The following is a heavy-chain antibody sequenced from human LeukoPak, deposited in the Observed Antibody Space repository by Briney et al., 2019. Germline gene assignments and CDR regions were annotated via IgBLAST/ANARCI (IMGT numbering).Heavy chain of an antibody. CDR3: ARGYCGMDV. Sequence: GSLRLSCAGSGFTVSSNYMSWVRQAPGKGLDWVSVIHSGGSTYYADSVKGRFTISRDNSKNTLYLQMNSLRVEDTAVYYCARGYCGMDVWGQGTTVTVSS. V-gene: IGHV3-66*01. CDR1: GFTVSSNY. CDR2: IHSGGST. J-gene: IGHJ6*02.